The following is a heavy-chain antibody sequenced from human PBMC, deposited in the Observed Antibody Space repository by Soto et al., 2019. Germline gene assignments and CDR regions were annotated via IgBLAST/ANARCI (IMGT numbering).Heavy chain of an antibody. CDR2: ISSSSSTI. Sequence: EVQLVESGGGLVQPGGSLRLSCAASGFTFSSYSMNWVRQAPGKGLEWVSYISSSSSTIYYADSVKGRFTISRDNAKNSLYLQMNSLRDGDTAVYYCARSDLMWFGELYYYGMDVWGQGTTVTVSS. V-gene: IGHV3-48*02. J-gene: IGHJ6*02. CDR3: ARSDLMWFGELYYYGMDV. CDR1: GFTFSSYS. D-gene: IGHD3-10*01.